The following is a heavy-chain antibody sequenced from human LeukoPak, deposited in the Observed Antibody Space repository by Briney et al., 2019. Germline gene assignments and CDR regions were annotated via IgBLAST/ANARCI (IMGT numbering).Heavy chain of an antibody. V-gene: IGHV3-23*01. CDR2: ISGSGGST. CDR3: ARVAVAGRSVYYYYYMDV. Sequence: GGSLRLSCAASGFTFSSYAMSWVRQAPGKGLEWVSAISGSGGSTYYADSVKGRFTISRDNSKNTLYLQMNSLRAEDTAVYYCARVAVAGRSVYYYYYMDVWGKGTTVTVSS. D-gene: IGHD6-19*01. CDR1: GFTFSSYA. J-gene: IGHJ6*03.